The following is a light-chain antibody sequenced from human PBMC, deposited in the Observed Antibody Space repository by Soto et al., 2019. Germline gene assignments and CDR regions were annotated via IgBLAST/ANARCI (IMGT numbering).Light chain of an antibody. CDR2: GAS. CDR3: QQRNTWPPLFT. CDR1: QSVSSN. V-gene: IGKV3-15*01. Sequence: EIVMTQSPATLSVSPGERATLSCRASQSVSSNLAWYQQKPGQAPRLLIYGASTRATGIPARFSGSGSGTEFTLTISSLQSEDFAVYYCQQRNTWPPLFTFGPGTKVDIK. J-gene: IGKJ3*01.